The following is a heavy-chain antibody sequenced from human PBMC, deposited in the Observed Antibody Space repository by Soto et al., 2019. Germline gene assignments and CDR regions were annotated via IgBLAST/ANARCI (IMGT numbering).Heavy chain of an antibody. J-gene: IGHJ6*02. D-gene: IGHD2-2*01. CDR1: GFIFSSCG. CDR3: ARGARCNAGGCYDYALDV. Sequence: QVHLLQSGAEMKKPGASVRVSCRASGFIFSSCGISWVRPAPGQGLEWVGRISGDNGATNYAQILQGRVTLATDTSTDTVYMELRSLRADDTAVYYCARGARCNAGGCYDYALDVWGQGTMVTVSS. V-gene: IGHV1-18*01. CDR2: ISGDNGAT.